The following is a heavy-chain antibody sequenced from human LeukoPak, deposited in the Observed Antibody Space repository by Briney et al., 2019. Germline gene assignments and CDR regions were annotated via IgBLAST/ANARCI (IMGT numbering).Heavy chain of an antibody. V-gene: IGHV4-4*07. J-gene: IGHJ4*02. Sequence: PSETLSLTCTVSGGSISSYYWSWIRQPVGKGLEWIGRIYTSGSTNYNPSLKSRVTMSVDTSKNQFSLKLSSVTAADTAVYYCARDRPGGCNGGVGYFDYWGQGTLVTVSS. CDR3: ARDRPGGCNGGVGYFDY. CDR1: GGSISSYY. CDR2: IYTSGST. D-gene: IGHD6-19*01.